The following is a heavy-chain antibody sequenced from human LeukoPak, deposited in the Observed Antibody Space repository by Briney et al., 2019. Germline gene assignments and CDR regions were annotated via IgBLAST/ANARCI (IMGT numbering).Heavy chain of an antibody. CDR1: GYTFTGYY. Sequence: ASVKVSCKASGYTFTGYYMHWVQQAPGQGLEWMGWINPNSGGTNYAQKFQGRVTMTRDTSISTAYMELSRLRSDDTAVYYCASPRIAARPYGQYNDAFDIWGQGTMVTVSS. CDR3: ASPRIAARPYGQYNDAFDI. CDR2: INPNSGGT. D-gene: IGHD6-6*01. J-gene: IGHJ3*02. V-gene: IGHV1-2*02.